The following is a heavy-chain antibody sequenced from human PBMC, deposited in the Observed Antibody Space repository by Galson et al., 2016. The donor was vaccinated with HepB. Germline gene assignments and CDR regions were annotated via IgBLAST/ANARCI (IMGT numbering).Heavy chain of an antibody. D-gene: IGHD2-15*01. Sequence: SETLSLTCGVYGGSFNDHYWSWIRQSPGRGLEWIGEINYAGDTKYNPSLKSRVTISVDTSKTQFPLKLKSMTAADTAVYFCARVVVAATKWFDPWGQGTLVTVSS. CDR2: INYAGDT. CDR1: GGSFNDHY. V-gene: IGHV4-34*01. CDR3: ARVVVAATKWFDP. J-gene: IGHJ5*02.